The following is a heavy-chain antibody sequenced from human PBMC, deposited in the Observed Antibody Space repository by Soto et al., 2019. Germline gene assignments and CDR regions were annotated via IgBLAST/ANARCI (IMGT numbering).Heavy chain of an antibody. V-gene: IGHV4-31*03. D-gene: IGHD3-10*01. CDR1: GGSISSGGYY. CDR3: AGSRITMVRGVIKGPYYYGMDV. Sequence: SETLSLTCTVSGGSISSGGYYWSWIRQHPGKGLEGIGYIYYSGSTYYNPSLKSRVTISVDTSKNQFSLKLSSVTAADTAVYYCAGSRITMVRGVIKGPYYYGMDVWGQGTTVTVSS. CDR2: IYYSGST. J-gene: IGHJ6*02.